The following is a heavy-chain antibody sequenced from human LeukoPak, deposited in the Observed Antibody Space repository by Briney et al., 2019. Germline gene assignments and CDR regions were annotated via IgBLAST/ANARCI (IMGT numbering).Heavy chain of an antibody. D-gene: IGHD3-22*01. CDR3: ARGRIAKIVVVHSFSYGMDV. V-gene: IGHV4-34*01. J-gene: IGHJ6*02. CDR1: SGSFTDYF. Sequence: MSSETLSLTCTVYSGSFTDYFWTWIRQSPGKGLEWIGEINDYTGDTNYNPSLNSRVSISLEKSKNQFSLELRSVTAADTAVYYCARGRIAKIVVVHSFSYGMDVWGQGTTVTVSS. CDR2: INDYTGDT.